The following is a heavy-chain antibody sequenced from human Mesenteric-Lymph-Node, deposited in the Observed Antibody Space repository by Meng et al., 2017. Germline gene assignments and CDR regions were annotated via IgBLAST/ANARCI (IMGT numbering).Heavy chain of an antibody. J-gene: IGHJ4*02. CDR1: GYSISSGYY. CDR2: IYHSGST. CDR3: ARGRREHIVVVVAATFFDY. V-gene: IGHV4-38-2*01. D-gene: IGHD2-15*01. Sequence: GSLRLSCAVSGYSISSGYYWGWIRQPPGKGLEWIGSIYHSGSTYYNPSLKSRVTISVDTSKNQFSLKLSSVTAADTAVYYCARGRREHIVVVVAATFFDYWGQGTLVTVSS.